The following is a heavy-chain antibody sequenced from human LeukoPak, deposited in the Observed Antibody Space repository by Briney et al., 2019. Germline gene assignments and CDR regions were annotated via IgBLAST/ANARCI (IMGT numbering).Heavy chain of an antibody. J-gene: IGHJ4*02. CDR1: GFTFSDYY. D-gene: IGHD4-17*01. CDR2: ISSSSSTI. V-gene: IGHV3-11*04. Sequence: PGGSLRLSCAASGFTFSDYYMSWVRQAPGKGLEWVSYISSSSSTIYYADSVKGRFTISRDNAKNSLYLQMNSLRAEDTAVYYCARFDYADYLAFDYWGQGTLVTVSS. CDR3: ARFDYADYLAFDY.